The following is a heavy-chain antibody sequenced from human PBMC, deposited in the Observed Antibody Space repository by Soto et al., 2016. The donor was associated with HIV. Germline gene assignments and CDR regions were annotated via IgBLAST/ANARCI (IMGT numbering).Heavy chain of an antibody. CDR2: MNPNSGNT. D-gene: IGHD2-2*02. CDR1: GYTFTDYD. J-gene: IGHJ4*02. V-gene: IGHV1-8*03. CDR3: ASGEMAIHGGFDY. Sequence: QIQLLQSGPEIKQPGASVKVSCKASGYTFTDYDVNWVRQATGQGLEWMGWMNPNSGNTGYAQKFQGRVTITRNTSISTAYMELSSLRSEDTAVYYCASGEMAIHGGFDYWGQGTQVTVSS.